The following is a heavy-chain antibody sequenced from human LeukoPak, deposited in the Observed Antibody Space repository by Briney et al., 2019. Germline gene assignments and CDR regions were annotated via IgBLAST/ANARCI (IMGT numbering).Heavy chain of an antibody. CDR1: GGTFSSYA. D-gene: IGHD3-10*01. CDR3: AGDYYAEPPYYYGMDV. Sequence: SVKVSCKASGGTFSSYAISWVRQAPGQGLEWMGGIIPIFGTANYAQKFQGRVTITADESTSTAYMELSSLRSEDTAVYYCAGDYYAEPPYYYGMDVWGQGTTVTVSS. V-gene: IGHV1-69*13. CDR2: IIPIFGTA. J-gene: IGHJ6*02.